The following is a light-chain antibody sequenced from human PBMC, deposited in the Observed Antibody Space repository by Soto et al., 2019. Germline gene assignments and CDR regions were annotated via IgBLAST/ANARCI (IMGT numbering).Light chain of an antibody. J-gene: IGLJ3*02. CDR3: CSYAGSSTPWV. Sequence: QSVLTQPASVSGSPGQSITISCTGTSSDVGSYNLVSWYQQHPGKAPKLMIYEGSKRPSGVSNRFSGSKSGNTASLTISGLQAEDEADYYCCSYAGSSTPWVFGGGTKLTVL. CDR1: SSDVGSYNL. V-gene: IGLV2-23*01. CDR2: EGS.